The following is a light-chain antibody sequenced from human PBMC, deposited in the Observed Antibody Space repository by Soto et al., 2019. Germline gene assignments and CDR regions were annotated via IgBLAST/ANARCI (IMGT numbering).Light chain of an antibody. CDR1: QSVSSN. CDR2: GAS. J-gene: IGKJ5*01. Sequence: VMTQSPATLSVSPGEKAPLSWRASQSVSSNLAWYQQKPGQAPRLLIYGASTRATGIPARFSGSGSGTEFTLTISSLQSEDFAVYYCQQYNNRPPITFGQGTRLEIK. V-gene: IGKV3-15*01. CDR3: QQYNNRPPIT.